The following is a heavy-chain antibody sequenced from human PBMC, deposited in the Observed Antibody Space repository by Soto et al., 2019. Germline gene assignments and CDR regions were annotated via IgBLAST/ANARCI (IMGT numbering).Heavy chain of an antibody. CDR3: ARFVRSCSGTTCYTRADV. J-gene: IGHJ6*02. Sequence: QVQLQESDPGLVKPSETLSLTRTVSGGSVSSDTHYWSWIRQPPGKRLEWIGFIYSSGSTNYNPSLKSRVTMSVDTSKNQFSLKLRSVIVADTAVYHCARFVRSCSGTTCYTRADVWGQGTTVTVSS. D-gene: IGHD2-2*02. CDR1: GGSVSSDTHY. V-gene: IGHV4-61*01. CDR2: IYSSGST.